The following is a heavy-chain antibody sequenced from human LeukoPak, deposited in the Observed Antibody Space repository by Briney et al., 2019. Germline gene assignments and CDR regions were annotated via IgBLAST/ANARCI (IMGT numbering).Heavy chain of an antibody. V-gene: IGHV4-34*01. CDR3: ARRWNYGRNYYIDV. D-gene: IGHD1-7*01. Sequence: PSETLSLTCAVYGGSFSNYYWSWIRQSPAKGLEWIGEINDSGTINYNPSLMSRVTISVDKSKNQFSLKLSSVTAADTAVYYCARRWNYGRNYYIDVWGKGATVSVSS. J-gene: IGHJ6*03. CDR1: GGSFSNYY. CDR2: INDSGTI.